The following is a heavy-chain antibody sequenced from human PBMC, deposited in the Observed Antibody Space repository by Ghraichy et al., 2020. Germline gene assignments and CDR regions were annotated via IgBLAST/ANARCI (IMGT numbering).Heavy chain of an antibody. CDR2: IYWNDDK. V-gene: IGHV2-5*01. J-gene: IGHJ5*02. CDR1: GFSLSTSGVG. CDR3: AHGYRDDFWSGYPTWFDP. D-gene: IGHD3-3*01. Sequence: SGPTLVKPTQTLTLTCTFSGFSLSTSGVGVGWIRQPPGKALEWLALIYWNDDKRYSPSLKSRLTITKDTSKNQVVLTMTNMDPVDTATYYCAHGYRDDFWSGYPTWFDPWGQGTLVTVSS.